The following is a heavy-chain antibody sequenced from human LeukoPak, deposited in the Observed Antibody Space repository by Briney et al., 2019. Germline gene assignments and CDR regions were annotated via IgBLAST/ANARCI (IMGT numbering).Heavy chain of an antibody. CDR1: GYNFRNYG. V-gene: IGHV1-18*01. CDR3: ARDSARGYSYGYNAFDI. D-gene: IGHD5-18*01. J-gene: IGHJ3*02. CDR2: ITAGNGNT. Sequence: ASVKVSCKASGYNFRNYGIGWVRQAPKQGLEWMGWITAGNGNTNYAQKVQGRVTMTTDTSTSTAYMELRSLRSDDTAVYFCARDSARGYSYGYNAFDIWGQGTMVTVSS.